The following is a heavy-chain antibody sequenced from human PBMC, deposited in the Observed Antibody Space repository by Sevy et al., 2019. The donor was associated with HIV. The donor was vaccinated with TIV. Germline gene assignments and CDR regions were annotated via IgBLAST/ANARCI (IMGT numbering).Heavy chain of an antibody. V-gene: IGHV4-31*03. CDR3: AREGAGNAFDI. Sequence: SETLSLTCTVSGGSISSGGYYWSWIRQHPGKGLEWFGYIYYSGSTYYNPSLKSRVTISVDTSKNQFSLKLSSVTAADTAVYYCAREGAGNAFDIWGQGTMVTVSS. J-gene: IGHJ3*02. CDR2: IYYSGST. CDR1: GGSISSGGYY.